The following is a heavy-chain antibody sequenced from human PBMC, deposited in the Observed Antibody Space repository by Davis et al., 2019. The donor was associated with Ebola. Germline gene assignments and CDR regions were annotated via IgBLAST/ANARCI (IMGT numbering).Heavy chain of an antibody. CDR1: GGTFSSYA. D-gene: IGHD4-17*01. V-gene: IGHV1-46*01. CDR3: ATYTMTPLPFDY. Sequence: ASVKVSCKASGGTFSSYAISWVRKAPGQGLEWMGLIHPNDGTTKYPQKFQDRLTITRDTSTSTVYMELSGLRPDDTAMYYCATYTMTPLPFDYWGQGTLVTVSS. J-gene: IGHJ4*02. CDR2: IHPNDGTT.